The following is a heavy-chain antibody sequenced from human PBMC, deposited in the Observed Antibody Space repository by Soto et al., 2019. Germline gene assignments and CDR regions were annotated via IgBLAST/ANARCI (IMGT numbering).Heavy chain of an antibody. J-gene: IGHJ6*02. CDR3: AKDPGYCSGGSCYFPPNYYYGMDV. CDR1: GFTFSSYG. D-gene: IGHD2-15*01. V-gene: IGHV3-30*18. CDR2: ISYDGSNK. Sequence: QVQLVESGGGVVQPGRSLRLSCAASGFTFSSYGMHWVRQAPGKGLEWVAVISYDGSNKYYADSVKGRFTISRDNSKNTLYLQMNSLRAEDTAVYYCAKDPGYCSGGSCYFPPNYYYGMDVWGQGTTVTVSS.